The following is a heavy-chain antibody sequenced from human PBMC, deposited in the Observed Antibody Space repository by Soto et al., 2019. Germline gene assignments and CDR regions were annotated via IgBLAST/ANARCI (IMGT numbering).Heavy chain of an antibody. CDR3: ARGGIGGTVFYGYFDY. V-gene: IGHV3-33*01. CDR2: IRFDGTNI. J-gene: IGHJ4*02. Sequence: PGGSLRLSCAVPGLLFSGYGMHWVRQAPGKGLEWVAIIRFDGTNIEYADSVRGRFTISRDNSKNMLYLQMNSLRVEDTAVYYCARGGIGGTVFYGYFDYWGQGTLVTVSS. CDR1: GLLFSGYG. D-gene: IGHD1-1*01.